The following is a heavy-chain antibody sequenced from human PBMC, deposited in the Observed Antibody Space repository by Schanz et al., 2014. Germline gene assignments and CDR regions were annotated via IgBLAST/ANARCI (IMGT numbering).Heavy chain of an antibody. J-gene: IGHJ4*02. Sequence: EVQLVESGGGLVQPGGSLRLSCAASGFAFSSYGMNWLRQAPGKGLEWLSVISASGGDTYYADSVKGRFTISRDNSKNTLYLQMNSLRAEDTAVYYCAKSLESCPGGRCSRGYFDYWGQGTLVTVSS. CDR2: ISASGGDT. D-gene: IGHD2-8*02. V-gene: IGHV3-23*04. CDR1: GFAFSSYG. CDR3: AKSLESCPGGRCSRGYFDY.